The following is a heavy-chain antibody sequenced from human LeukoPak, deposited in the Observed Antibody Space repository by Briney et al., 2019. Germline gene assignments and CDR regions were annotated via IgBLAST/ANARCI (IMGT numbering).Heavy chain of an antibody. CDR1: GDSVSINSAD. V-gene: IGHV6-1*01. CDR3: ARDRWSYYFDY. Sequence: SXXLXLTFAISGDSVSINSADWNWIRQSPSRGLEWLGRTYYRDRWYNDYAVYVKSRIAIDPDTSMNQFSLQLNSVTPEDTAVYYCARDRWSYYFDYWGQGAXXXVSX. D-gene: IGHD6-13*01. CDR2: TYYRDRWYN. J-gene: IGHJ4*02.